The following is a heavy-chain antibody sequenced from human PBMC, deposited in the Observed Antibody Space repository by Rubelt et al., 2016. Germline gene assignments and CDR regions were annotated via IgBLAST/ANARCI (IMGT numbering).Heavy chain of an antibody. Sequence: GGTFSSYAISWVRQAPGQGLEWMGGIIPIFGTANYAQKFQGRVTITADESTSTAYMELSSLRSEDTAVYYCARALSNYDFWSGYYTGWFDPWGQGTLVTVSS. CDR2: IIPIFGTA. V-gene: IGHV1-69*01. D-gene: IGHD3-3*01. J-gene: IGHJ5*02. CDR3: ARALSNYDFWSGYYTGWFDP. CDR1: GGTFSSYA.